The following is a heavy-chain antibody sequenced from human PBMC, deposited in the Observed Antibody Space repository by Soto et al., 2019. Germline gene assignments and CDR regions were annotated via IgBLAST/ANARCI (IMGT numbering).Heavy chain of an antibody. J-gene: IGHJ6*02. D-gene: IGHD3-10*01. CDR1: GFTFSEYA. CDR3: ARGDRGGSGSPASYYFSGLDV. CDR2: VSANGDIT. Sequence: EVKVLESGGDLVQPGGSLRLSCVASGFTFSEYAMTWVRQAPGKGLDWVSSVSANGDITYYADSVKGRFTISRDNSNNTLLLQMNSLRAEDTALYYCARGDRGGSGSPASYYFSGLDVWGLGTTVIVSS. V-gene: IGHV3-23*01.